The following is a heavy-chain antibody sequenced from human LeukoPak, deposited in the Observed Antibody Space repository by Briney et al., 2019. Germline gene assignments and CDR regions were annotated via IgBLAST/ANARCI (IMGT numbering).Heavy chain of an antibody. D-gene: IGHD3-3*01. Sequence: GRSLRLSCAASGFNVNNAWMSWIRQAPGKGLEWVSHISDNGRTKYYANSVQGRFTVSRDNAKNSLYLQMNSLRADDTAVYYCATVHFGYFTFWGQGTLVPVSS. CDR3: ATVHFGYFTF. CDR1: GFNVNNAW. J-gene: IGHJ4*02. V-gene: IGHV3-11*01. CDR2: ISDNGRTK.